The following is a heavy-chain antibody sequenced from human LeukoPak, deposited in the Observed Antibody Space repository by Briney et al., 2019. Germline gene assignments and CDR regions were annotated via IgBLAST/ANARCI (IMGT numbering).Heavy chain of an antibody. D-gene: IGHD3-10*01. Sequence: SETLSLTCTVSSGSISSYYWSWIRQPPGKGLEWIGYIYYSGSTNYNPSLKSRVTISVDTSKNQFSLKLSSVTAADTAVYYCARTPYGSGSYYTFDYWGQGTLVTVSS. CDR3: ARTPYGSGSYYTFDY. J-gene: IGHJ4*02. CDR2: IYYSGST. CDR1: SGSISSYY. V-gene: IGHV4-59*01.